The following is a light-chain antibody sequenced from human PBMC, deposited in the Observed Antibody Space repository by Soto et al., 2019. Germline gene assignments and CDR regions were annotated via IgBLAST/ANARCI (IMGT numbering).Light chain of an antibody. CDR3: HQYGSAPRR. CDR2: NAA. Sequence: ETVLTQGPATLSLSPGERCAVSFRASESVSNSLAWYQHKPGQAPRLLIYNAANRATGIPARFSGSGSGTDFTLTISSLEPEDSAVYYCHQYGSAPRRFGQGTKVDIK. V-gene: IGKV3-11*01. CDR1: ESVSNS. J-gene: IGKJ1*01.